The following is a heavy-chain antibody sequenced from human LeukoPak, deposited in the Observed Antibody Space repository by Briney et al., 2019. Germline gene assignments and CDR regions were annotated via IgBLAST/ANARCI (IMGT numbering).Heavy chain of an antibody. Sequence: GESLKISCKGSGYSFTSYWIGWVLQMPGKGLEWMVIIYPGDSDTRYSPSFQGQVTISADKSISTAYLQWSSLKASDTAMYYCARVYCSGGSCYSRKADYWGQGTLVTVSS. CDR3: ARVYCSGGSCYSRKADY. J-gene: IGHJ4*02. CDR1: GYSFTSYW. V-gene: IGHV5-51*01. CDR2: IYPGDSDT. D-gene: IGHD2-15*01.